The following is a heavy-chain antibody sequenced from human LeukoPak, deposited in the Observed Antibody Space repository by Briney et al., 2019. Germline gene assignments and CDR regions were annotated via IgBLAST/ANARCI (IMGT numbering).Heavy chain of an antibody. CDR1: GGSIGSYY. V-gene: IGHV4-59*01. CDR3: ARDMEGLDY. CDR2: IYYSGST. D-gene: IGHD3-10*01. Sequence: SETLSLTCTVSGGSIGSYYWSWIRQPPGKGLEWIGYIYYSGSTNYNPSLKSRVTISVDTSKNQFSLKLSSVTAADTAVYYCARDMEGLDYWGQGTLVTVSS. J-gene: IGHJ4*02.